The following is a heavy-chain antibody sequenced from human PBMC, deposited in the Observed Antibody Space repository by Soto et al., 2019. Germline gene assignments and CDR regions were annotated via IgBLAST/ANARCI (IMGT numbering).Heavy chain of an antibody. J-gene: IGHJ4*02. CDR1: GYTFTSYD. CDR2: MNPNSGNT. D-gene: IGHD2-8*01. CDR3: ARKGARYCTNGVCYPYFDY. Sequence: GASVKVSCKASGYTFTSYDINWVRQATGQGLEWMGWMNPNSGNTGYAQKFQGRVTMTRNTSISTAYMELSSLRSEDTAVYYCARKGARYCTNGVCYPYFDYWGQGTLVTVS. V-gene: IGHV1-8*01.